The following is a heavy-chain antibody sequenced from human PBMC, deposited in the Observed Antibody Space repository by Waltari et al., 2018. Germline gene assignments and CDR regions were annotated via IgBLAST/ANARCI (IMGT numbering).Heavy chain of an antibody. Sequence: QVQLVESGGGVVQPGRSLRLSCAASGFTFSSYGMHWVRQAPGKGLEWVAVISYDGSNKYYADSVKGRFTISRDNSKNTLYLQMNSLRAEDTAVYYCAKDRHSSSWFDYWGQGTLVTVSS. V-gene: IGHV3-30*18. CDR1: GFTFSSYG. J-gene: IGHJ4*02. CDR2: ISYDGSNK. D-gene: IGHD6-13*01. CDR3: AKDRHSSSWFDY.